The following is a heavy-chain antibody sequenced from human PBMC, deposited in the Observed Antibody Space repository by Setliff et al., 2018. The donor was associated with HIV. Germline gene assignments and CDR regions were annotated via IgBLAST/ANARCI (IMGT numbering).Heavy chain of an antibody. CDR2: VTPILHTT. CDR3: AMVPRYRVVVSY. V-gene: IGHV1-69*05. CDR1: GDTFSTYV. D-gene: IGHD2-15*01. Sequence: SVKVSCKSSGDTFSTYVFTWVRQAPGQGLEWMGGVTPILHTTNYAQKFQGRVTLTTDELMNTAYMELNSLRAEDTAVYYCAMVPRYRVVVSYWSQGTLVTVSS. J-gene: IGHJ4*02.